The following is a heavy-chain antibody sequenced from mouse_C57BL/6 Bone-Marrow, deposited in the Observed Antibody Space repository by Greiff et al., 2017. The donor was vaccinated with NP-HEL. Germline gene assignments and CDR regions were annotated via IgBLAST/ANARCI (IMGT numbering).Heavy chain of an antibody. CDR3: ARSWGYYYGSSLHWYFDV. J-gene: IGHJ1*03. Sequence: DVKLQESGPGLAKPSQTLSLTCSVTGYSITSDYWNWIRKFPGNKLEYMGYISYSGSTYYNPSLKSRISITRDTSKNQYYLQLNSVTTEDTATYYCARSWGYYYGSSLHWYFDVWGTGTTVTVSS. CDR2: ISYSGST. CDR1: GYSITSDY. D-gene: IGHD1-1*01. V-gene: IGHV3-8*01.